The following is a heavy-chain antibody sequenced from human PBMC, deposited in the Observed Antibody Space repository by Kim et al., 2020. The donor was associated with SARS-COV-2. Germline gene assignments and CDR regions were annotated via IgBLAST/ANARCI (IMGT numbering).Heavy chain of an antibody. CDR2: IYYSGST. CDR1: GGSISSSSYY. CDR3: ARLPYGDYGYWYFDI. V-gene: IGHV4-39*01. J-gene: IGHJ2*01. D-gene: IGHD4-17*01. Sequence: SETLSLTCTVSGGSISSSSYYWGWIRQPPGKGLEWFGSIYYSGSTYYNPSLKSRVTISVDTSKNQFSLKLSSVTAADTAVYYCARLPYGDYGYWYFDIWG.